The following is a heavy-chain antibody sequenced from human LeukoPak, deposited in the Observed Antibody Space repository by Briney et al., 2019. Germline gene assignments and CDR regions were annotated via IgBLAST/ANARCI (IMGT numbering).Heavy chain of an antibody. V-gene: IGHV4-59*01. Sequence: PSETLSLTCTVSGGSLSAYYLSWIRQPPGTGLEWIGYIYDSGSTNYNPSLKSRVTISSDTSKNQFSLKLSAATAADTAVYYCARGALRFGYWGRGALVTVSS. CDR1: GGSLSAYY. D-gene: IGHD3-3*01. CDR3: ARGALRFGY. J-gene: IGHJ4*02. CDR2: IYDSGST.